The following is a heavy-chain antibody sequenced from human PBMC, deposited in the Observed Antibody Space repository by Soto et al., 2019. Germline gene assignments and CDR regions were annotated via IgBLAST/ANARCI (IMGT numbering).Heavy chain of an antibody. Sequence: ASVKVSCKASGYTFTSYYMHWVRQAPGQGLEWMGIINPSSGSTIYSQKFQGRVTMTWDTSTTTVYMELSSLRSEDTAVYFCARGPYSYRDYWGQGTLVTVSS. CDR1: GYTFTSYY. J-gene: IGHJ4*02. CDR2: INPSSGST. V-gene: IGHV1-46*01. CDR3: ARGPYSYRDY. D-gene: IGHD5-18*01.